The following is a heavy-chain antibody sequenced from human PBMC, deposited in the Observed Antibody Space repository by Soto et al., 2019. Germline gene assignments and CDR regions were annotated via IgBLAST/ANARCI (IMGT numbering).Heavy chain of an antibody. CDR2: VNHSGST. D-gene: IGHD2-15*01. V-gene: IGHV4-34*01. Sequence: SETLSLTCAVYGGSFSGYYWSWIRQPPGKGLEWIGEVNHSGSTNYNPSLKSRVTISVDTSKNQFSLKLSSVTAADTAVYYCANGYCSGGSCYSVVSWFDPWGQGTLVTVST. CDR1: GGSFSGYY. J-gene: IGHJ5*02. CDR3: ANGYCSGGSCYSVVSWFDP.